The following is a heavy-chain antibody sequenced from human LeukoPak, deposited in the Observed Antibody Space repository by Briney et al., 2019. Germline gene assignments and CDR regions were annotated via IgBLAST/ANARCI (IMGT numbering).Heavy chain of an antibody. D-gene: IGHD3-22*01. CDR2: ISGSGSST. Sequence: PGGSLRLSCAASGFTFSSYAMSWVRQAPGKGLEWVSAISGSGSSTYYADSVKGRFTISRDNSKNTLYLQMNSLRAEDTAVYYCAKDPVGHYYDSRTNWFDPWGQGTLVTVSS. V-gene: IGHV3-23*01. CDR1: GFTFSSYA. CDR3: AKDPVGHYYDSRTNWFDP. J-gene: IGHJ5*02.